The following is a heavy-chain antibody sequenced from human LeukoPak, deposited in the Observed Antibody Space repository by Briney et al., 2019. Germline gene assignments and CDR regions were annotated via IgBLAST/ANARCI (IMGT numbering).Heavy chain of an antibody. CDR2: INTISGGT. CDR3: ARGSRYGSGTSYMDV. D-gene: IGHD3-10*01. Sequence: AASVKVSCKASGYTFTAYYIHWVRQAPGQGLEWIGWINTISGGTNYAQKFQGRVTMTRDTSISTAYMELSRLRSDDTAVYYCARGSRYGSGTSYMDVWGKGTTVTVSS. V-gene: IGHV1-2*02. J-gene: IGHJ6*03. CDR1: GYTFTAYY.